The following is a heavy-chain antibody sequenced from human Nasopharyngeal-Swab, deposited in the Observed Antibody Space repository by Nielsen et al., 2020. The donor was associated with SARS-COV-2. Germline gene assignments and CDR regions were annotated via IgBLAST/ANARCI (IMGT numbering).Heavy chain of an antibody. Sequence: SETLSLTCTVSGGSISSSSYYWDWIRQPPGKGLEWIGSIYYSGSTYYNPSLKSRVTISVDTSKNQFSLKLSSVTAADTAVYYCARQGYQDIVVVPAARYYYYMDVWGKGTTVTVSS. CDR2: IYYSGST. J-gene: IGHJ6*03. D-gene: IGHD2-2*01. CDR1: GGSISSSSYY. CDR3: ARQGYQDIVVVPAARYYYYMDV. V-gene: IGHV4-39*01.